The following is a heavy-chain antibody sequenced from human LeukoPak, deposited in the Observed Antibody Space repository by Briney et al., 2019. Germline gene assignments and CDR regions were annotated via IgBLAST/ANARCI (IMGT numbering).Heavy chain of an antibody. CDR2: IYDSGST. V-gene: IGHV4-59*01. CDR1: GGSFSGYS. Sequence: SETLSLTCAVYGGSFSGYSWSWIRQPPGKGLEWIGYIYDSGSTNYNPSLKSRVTISVDTSKNQFSLTLSSVTAADTAVYYCARLRGLTGYYSIDYWGQGSLVTVSS. D-gene: IGHD3-9*01. CDR3: ARLRGLTGYYSIDY. J-gene: IGHJ4*02.